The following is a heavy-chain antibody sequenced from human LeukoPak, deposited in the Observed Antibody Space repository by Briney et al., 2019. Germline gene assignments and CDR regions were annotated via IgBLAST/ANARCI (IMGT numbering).Heavy chain of an antibody. V-gene: IGHV4-34*01. CDR1: GGSFSGYY. J-gene: IGHJ5*02. CDR2: INHSGST. CDR3: ARGQSPRWFDP. Sequence: SVTLSLTCAVYGGSFSGYYWSWIRQPPGKGLEWIGEINHSGSTNYNPSLKSRVTISGDTSKNQFSLKLSSVTAADTAVYYCARGQSPRWFDPWGQGTLVTVSS.